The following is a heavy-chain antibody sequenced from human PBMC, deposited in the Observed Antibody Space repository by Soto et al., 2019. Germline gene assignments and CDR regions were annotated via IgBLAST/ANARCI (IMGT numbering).Heavy chain of an antibody. Sequence: GGSLRLSCVGSGFSVSDHYMDWVRQAPGRGLEWVGRSKNRVNSFTTEYAASVKGRFTISRDNSNNALYLHLNSLTTEDSAVYYCSRGLGAASGYLYYYELDVWGQGTTVTAP. V-gene: IGHV3-72*01. CDR2: SKNRVNSFTT. CDR3: SRGLGAASGYLYYYELDV. D-gene: IGHD1-26*01. J-gene: IGHJ6*02. CDR1: GFSVSDHY.